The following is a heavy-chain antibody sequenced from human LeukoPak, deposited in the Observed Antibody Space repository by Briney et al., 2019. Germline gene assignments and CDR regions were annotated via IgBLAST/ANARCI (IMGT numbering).Heavy chain of an antibody. CDR1: GFSLSGYW. J-gene: IGHJ5*02. Sequence: GGSLRLSCVASGFSLSGYWMYWVCQAPGKGLMYISRNNGDGSTTNYADVVKGRFTMSRDNVKNTLYLQMNSLRVEDTAVYYCARDPRNVGLAPWGQGTLVTVSS. CDR3: ARDPRNVGLAP. CDR2: NNGDGSTT. V-gene: IGHV3-74*01. D-gene: IGHD2-15*01.